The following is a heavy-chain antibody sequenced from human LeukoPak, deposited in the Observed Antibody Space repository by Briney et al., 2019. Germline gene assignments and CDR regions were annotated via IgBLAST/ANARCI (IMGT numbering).Heavy chain of an antibody. CDR3: ARETSDYYDSSGYYFDY. V-gene: IGHV3-30-3*01. Sequence: GGSLRLSCAASGFTFSSYAMHWVRQAPGKGLEWVAVISYDGSNKYYAGSVKGRFTISRDNSKNTLCLQMNSLRAEDTAVYYCARETSDYYDSSGYYFDYWGQGTLVTVSS. CDR2: ISYDGSNK. CDR1: GFTFSSYA. D-gene: IGHD3-22*01. J-gene: IGHJ4*02.